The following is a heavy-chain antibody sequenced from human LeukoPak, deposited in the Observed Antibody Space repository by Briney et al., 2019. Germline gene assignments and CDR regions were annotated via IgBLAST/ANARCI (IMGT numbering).Heavy chain of an antibody. J-gene: IGHJ4*02. V-gene: IGHV4-39*01. CDR2: IYYSGST. CDR3: ARHRRIAARPGGGFDY. Sequence: SETLSLTCTISGGSISSSSYYWGWIRQPPGKGLEWIASIYYSGSTYYNPSLKSRVTISVDTSKNQFSLKLSSVTAADTAVYYCARHRRIAARPGGGFDYWGQGTLVTVSS. D-gene: IGHD6-6*01. CDR1: GGSISSSSYY.